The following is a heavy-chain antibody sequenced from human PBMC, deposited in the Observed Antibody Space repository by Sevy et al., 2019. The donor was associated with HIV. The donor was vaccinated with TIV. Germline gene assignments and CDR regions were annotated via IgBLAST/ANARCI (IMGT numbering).Heavy chain of an antibody. D-gene: IGHD3-22*01. J-gene: IGHJ6*01. V-gene: IGHV1-69*13. CDR3: ASSYYESSGYSPLYFYGMDF. CDR2: FIPMFHTA. CDR1: GGTFSNYA. Sequence: ASVKVSCKASGGTFSNYAISWVRQAPGQGLEWMGGFIPMFHTANSAQKFQGRVTLTADGSTSTAYMELSSLRSEDTAVYYCASSYYESSGYSPLYFYGMDFWGQGTTVTVSS.